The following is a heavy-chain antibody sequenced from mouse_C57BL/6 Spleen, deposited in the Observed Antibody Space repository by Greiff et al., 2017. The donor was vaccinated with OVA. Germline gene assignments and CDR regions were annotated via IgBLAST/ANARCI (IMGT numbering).Heavy chain of an antibody. J-gene: IGHJ4*01. D-gene: IGHD1-1*01. CDR2: INPSSGYT. V-gene: IGHV1-4*01. Sequence: VQLQHSGAELARPGASVKMSCKASGYTFTSYTMHWVKQRPGQGLEWIGYINPSSGYTKYNQKFKDKATLTADKSSSTAYMQLSSLTSEDSAVYYCARDYYGSSSAMDYWGQGTSVTVSS. CDR3: ARDYYGSSSAMDY. CDR1: GYTFTSYT.